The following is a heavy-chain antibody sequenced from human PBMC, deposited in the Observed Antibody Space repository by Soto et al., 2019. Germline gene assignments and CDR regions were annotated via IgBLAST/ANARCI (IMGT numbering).Heavy chain of an antibody. Sequence: GGSLRLSCAASGFTFSNYGMHWVRQAPGKGLEWVAIIWHDGNNKYYVDSVRGRFIISRDNSKNRLYLQMNSLRAEDTAVYYCASDLVGASDSYGLDVWGQGTPVTVSS. CDR1: GFTFSNYG. J-gene: IGHJ6*02. CDR3: ASDLVGASDSYGLDV. CDR2: IWHDGNNK. D-gene: IGHD1-26*01. V-gene: IGHV3-33*01.